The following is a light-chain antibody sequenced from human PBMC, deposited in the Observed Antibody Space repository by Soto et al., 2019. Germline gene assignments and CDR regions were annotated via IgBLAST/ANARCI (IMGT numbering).Light chain of an antibody. CDR2: DAS. CDR3: QQYNSYSTT. J-gene: IGKJ4*01. Sequence: DFQMTQSPSTLSASVGDRVTITCRASQSISSWLAWYQQKPGKAPKLLIYDASSLESGVPSRFSGSGSGTEFTLTISSLQPDDFATYYCQQYNSYSTTFGGGTKVEIK. V-gene: IGKV1-5*01. CDR1: QSISSW.